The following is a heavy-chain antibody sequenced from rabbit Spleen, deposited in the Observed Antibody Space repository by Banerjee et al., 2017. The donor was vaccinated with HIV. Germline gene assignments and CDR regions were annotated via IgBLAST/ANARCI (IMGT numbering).Heavy chain of an antibody. V-gene: IGHV1S45*01. D-gene: IGHD2-1*01. Sequence: QEQLVESGGGLVQPEGSLTLTCTASGIDFSSSYWMCWVRQAPGKGLEWIGDIDPIFGIAVYATWVNGRFTVSSHNAQTTLYLQLNSLTAADTATYFCVRDQAGDADYGPYYLNLWGQGTLVTVS. CDR3: VRDQAGDADYGPYYLNL. CDR1: GIDFSSSYW. J-gene: IGHJ4*01. CDR2: IDPIFGIA.